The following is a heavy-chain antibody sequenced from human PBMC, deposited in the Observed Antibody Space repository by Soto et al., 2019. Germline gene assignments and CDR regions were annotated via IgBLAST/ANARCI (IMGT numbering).Heavy chain of an antibody. V-gene: IGHV4-4*07. D-gene: IGHD2-15*01. CDR3: ARAVVVVAATAYNWFDP. CDR2: IYTSGST. J-gene: IGHJ5*02. CDR1: GGSISSCY. Sequence: SETLSLTCTVSGGSISSCYWSWIRQPAGKGLEWIGRIYTSGSTNYNPSLKSRVTMSVDTSKNQFSLKLSSVTAADTAVYYCARAVVVVAATAYNWFDPWGQGTLVTVSS.